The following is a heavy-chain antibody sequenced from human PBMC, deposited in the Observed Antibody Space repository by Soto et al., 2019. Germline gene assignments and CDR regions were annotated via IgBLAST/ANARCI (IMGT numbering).Heavy chain of an antibody. CDR1: GYTFTGYY. V-gene: IGHV1-2*04. J-gene: IGHJ6*02. D-gene: IGHD6-19*01. Sequence: ASVKVSCKVSGYTFTGYYMHWVRQAPGQGLEWMGWINPNSGGTNYAQKFQGWVTMTRDTSISTAYMELSRLRSDDTAVYYCARAGGVAVAGDFYYYYYGMDVWGQGTTVTVSS. CDR3: ARAGGVAVAGDFYYYYYGMDV. CDR2: INPNSGGT.